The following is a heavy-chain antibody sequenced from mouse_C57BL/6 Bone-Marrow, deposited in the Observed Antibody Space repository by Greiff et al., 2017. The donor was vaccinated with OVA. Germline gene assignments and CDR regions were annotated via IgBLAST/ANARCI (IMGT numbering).Heavy chain of an antibody. J-gene: IGHJ1*03. D-gene: IGHD3-3*01. Sequence: VQLKESGAELVKPGASVKMSCKASGYTFTTYPIEWMKQNHGKSLEWIGNFHPYNDDTKYNEKLKGKATLTVEKSSSTVYLGLSRLTYDVSAVYYCARRDPYWYFDVWGTGSTVTVSS. CDR3: ARRDPYWYFDV. V-gene: IGHV1-47*01. CDR2: FHPYNDDT. CDR1: GYTFTTYP.